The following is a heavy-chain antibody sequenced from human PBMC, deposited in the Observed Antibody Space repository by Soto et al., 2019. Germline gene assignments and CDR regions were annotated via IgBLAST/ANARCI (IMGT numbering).Heavy chain of an antibody. CDR2: SSPLSATT. D-gene: IGHD2-21*02. Sequence: QAQLVQSGAEVKEPGASVKVSCKASGYTFTGYVITWVRQAPGQGLEWMGWSSPLSATTNYAPKFQGRVTMTTATSTNMAYMELRSLRSDDTAVYYCARGGTAEADFWGQGTLVTVSS. CDR1: GYTFTGYV. CDR3: ARGGTAEADF. J-gene: IGHJ4*02. V-gene: IGHV1-18*01.